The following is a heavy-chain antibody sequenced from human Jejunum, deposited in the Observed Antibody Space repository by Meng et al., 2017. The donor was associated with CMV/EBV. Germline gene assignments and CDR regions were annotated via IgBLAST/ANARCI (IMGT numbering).Heavy chain of an antibody. Sequence: WVSWVRQAPGKGLEWVADIKQDGSEKYYVDSVKGRFTISRDNAKNSLYLQMNSLRAEDTAVYYCARDNANVDTAMGVYYYYGMDVWGQGTTVTVSS. J-gene: IGHJ6*02. CDR2: IKQDGSEK. CDR3: ARDNANVDTAMGVYYYYGMDV. CDR1: W. D-gene: IGHD5-18*01. V-gene: IGHV3-7*01.